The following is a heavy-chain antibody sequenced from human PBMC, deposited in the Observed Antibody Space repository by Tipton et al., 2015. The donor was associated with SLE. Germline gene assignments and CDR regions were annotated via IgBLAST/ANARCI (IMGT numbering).Heavy chain of an antibody. V-gene: IGHV5-10-1*01. CDR3: ARHRIAAAGTLGGY. D-gene: IGHD6-13*01. CDR1: GFTFSSYA. J-gene: IGHJ4*02. Sequence: SLRLSCAASGFTFSSYAMSWIRQPPGKGLQWIGEINHRGSTNYSPSLKSRVTISADKSISTAYLQWSSLKASDTAMYYCARHRIAAAGTLGGYWGQGTLVTVSS. CDR2: INHRGST.